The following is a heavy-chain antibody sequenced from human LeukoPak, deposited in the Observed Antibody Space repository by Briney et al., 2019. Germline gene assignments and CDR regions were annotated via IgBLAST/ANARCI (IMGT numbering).Heavy chain of an antibody. Sequence: ASVKVSCKASGYTFTGYYMHWVRQAPGQGLEWMGWINPNSGGTNYAQKFQGRVTMTRDTSISTVYMELSRLRSDDTAVFYCARGYYDSSGFEYLQHWGQGTLVTVSS. CDR1: GYTFTGYY. D-gene: IGHD3-22*01. CDR3: ARGYYDSSGFEYLQH. CDR2: INPNSGGT. J-gene: IGHJ1*01. V-gene: IGHV1-2*02.